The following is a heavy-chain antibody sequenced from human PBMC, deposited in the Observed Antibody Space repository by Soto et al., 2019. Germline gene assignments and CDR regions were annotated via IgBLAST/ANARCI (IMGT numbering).Heavy chain of an antibody. CDR3: AREGVTDYNLTYYGMDV. Sequence: QVQLQESGPGLVKPSETLSLTCSVSGGSISSFYWSWIRQPPGKGLEWIGYIYYSGSTNYNPSLKSRVTISVDTPKNQFSLKLSSVTAADTAVYYCAREGVTDYNLTYYGMDVWGQGTTVTVSS. D-gene: IGHD4-4*01. J-gene: IGHJ6*02. V-gene: IGHV4-59*01. CDR2: IYYSGST. CDR1: GGSISSFY.